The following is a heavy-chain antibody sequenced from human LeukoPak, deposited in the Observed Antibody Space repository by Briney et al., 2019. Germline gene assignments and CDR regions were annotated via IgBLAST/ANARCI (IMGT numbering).Heavy chain of an antibody. V-gene: IGHV4-34*01. J-gene: IGHJ4*02. D-gene: IGHD5-18*01. CDR1: GGSFSGYY. CDR2: INHSGST. CDR3: ASTESGYSNY. Sequence: SETLSLTCAVYGGSFSGYYWSWIRQPPGKGLEWIGEINHSGSTNYNPSLKSRVTISVDTSKNQFSLKLSSVTAADTAVYYCASTESGYSNYWGQGTLVTVSS.